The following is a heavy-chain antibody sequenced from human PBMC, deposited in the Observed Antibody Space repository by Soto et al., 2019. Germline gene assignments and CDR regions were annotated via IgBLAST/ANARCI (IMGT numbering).Heavy chain of an antibody. CDR3: ARDAYSYGYSLDS. CDR2: ISYDGSNK. CDR1: GFTFGNYG. Sequence: QVQLVDSGGGVVQPGRSLRLSCAVSGFTFGNYGMHWVRQAPGKGLEWVAFISYDGSNKYYGDSVKGRFTISRDNSKNTLYLQMTSLRTEDTAVYFCARDAYSYGYSLDSWGQGTLVTVSS. V-gene: IGHV3-30-3*01. J-gene: IGHJ4*02. D-gene: IGHD5-18*01.